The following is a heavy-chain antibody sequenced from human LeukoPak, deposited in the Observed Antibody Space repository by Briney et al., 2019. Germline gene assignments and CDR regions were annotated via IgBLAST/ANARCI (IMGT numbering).Heavy chain of an antibody. Sequence: SETLSLTCTVSGGSISSSSYYWGWIRQPPGKGLEWIGSIYYSGSTYYNPSLKSRVTISVDTSKNQFSLKLSSVTAADTAVYYCARGRHYVGATLGAFDYWGQGTLVTVSS. D-gene: IGHD1-26*01. CDR2: IYYSGST. CDR3: ARGRHYVGATLGAFDY. J-gene: IGHJ4*02. CDR1: GGSISSSSYY. V-gene: IGHV4-39*07.